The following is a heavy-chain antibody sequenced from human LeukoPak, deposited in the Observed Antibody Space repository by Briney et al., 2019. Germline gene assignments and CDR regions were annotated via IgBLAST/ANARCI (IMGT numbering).Heavy chain of an antibody. D-gene: IGHD6-25*01. V-gene: IGHV3-53*01. CDR1: GFTVSSNY. Sequence: GGSLRLSCAASGFTVSSNYMSWVRQAPGKGLEWVSVIYSGGSTYYADSVKGRFTISRDNSKNTLYLQMNSLRAEDTAVYYCAKKEGSAYFDYWGQGTLVTVSS. CDR2: IYSGGST. J-gene: IGHJ4*02. CDR3: AKKEGSAYFDY.